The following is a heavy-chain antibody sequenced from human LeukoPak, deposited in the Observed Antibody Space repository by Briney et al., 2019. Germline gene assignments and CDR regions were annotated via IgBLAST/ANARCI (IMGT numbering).Heavy chain of an antibody. V-gene: IGHV3-7*01. CDR3: ARDHGSGSYYTFDY. CDR2: IKQDGSEK. Sequence: PGGSLRLSCAASGFTFSSYWMTWVRQAPGKGLEWVANIKQDGSEKYYVDSVKGRFTISRDNAKNSLYLQMNSLRAEDTAVYYCARDHGSGSYYTFDYWGQGTLVTFSS. D-gene: IGHD3-10*01. CDR1: GFTFSSYW. J-gene: IGHJ4*02.